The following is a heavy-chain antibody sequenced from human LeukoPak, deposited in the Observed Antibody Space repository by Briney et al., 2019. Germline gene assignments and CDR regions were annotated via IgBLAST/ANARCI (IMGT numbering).Heavy chain of an antibody. J-gene: IGHJ4*02. Sequence: GRSLRLSCAVSGFTFSSHWMHWVRQAPGKGLVWVSRINSDGSSTSYADSVKGRFTISRDNAKNTLYLQMNSLRAEDTAVYYCARGSLVRETPDYFDYWGQGTLVTVSS. CDR2: INSDGSST. V-gene: IGHV3-74*01. CDR3: ARGSLVRETPDYFDY. CDR1: GFTFSSHW. D-gene: IGHD3-10*01.